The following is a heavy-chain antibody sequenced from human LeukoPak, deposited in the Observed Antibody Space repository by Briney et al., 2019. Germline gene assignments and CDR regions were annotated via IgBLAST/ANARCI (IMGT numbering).Heavy chain of an antibody. CDR3: ASARLVGSGTTVTGTRRGYYYGMDV. D-gene: IGHD3-3*01. V-gene: IGHV3-30-3*02. CDR1: GFTFSSYA. CDR2: ISYDGSNK. J-gene: IGHJ6*02. Sequence: GGSLRLSCAASGFTFSSYAMHWVRQAPGKGLEWVAAISYDGSNKYYADSVKGRFTISRDNSKNTLYLQMNSLRAEDTAVYYCASARLVGSGTTVTGTRRGYYYGMDVWGQGTTVTVSS.